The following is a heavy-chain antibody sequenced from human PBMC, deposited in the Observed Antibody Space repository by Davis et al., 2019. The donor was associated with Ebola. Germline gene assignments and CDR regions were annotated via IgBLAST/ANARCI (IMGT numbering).Heavy chain of an antibody. V-gene: IGHV1-46*01. CDR3: ARDSGYNWNYYLSYYYYGMDV. CDR1: GYTFTNYY. J-gene: IGHJ6*02. Sequence: AASVKVSCKASGYTFTNYYMHWVRQAPGQGLEWMGMINPNDGRTIYAQKFQGRVTMTRDTSTSTVYMELSSLRSEDTAVYYCARDSGYNWNYYLSYYYYGMDVWGQGTTVTVSS. D-gene: IGHD1-7*01. CDR2: INPNDGRT.